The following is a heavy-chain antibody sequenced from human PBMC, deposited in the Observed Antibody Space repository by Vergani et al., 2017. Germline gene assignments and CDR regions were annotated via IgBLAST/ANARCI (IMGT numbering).Heavy chain of an antibody. D-gene: IGHD6-6*01. CDR3: AKDLGTSSGGGWFDP. CDR1: GITSAGYA. CDR2: ISWTSNSI. V-gene: IGHV3-9*02. J-gene: IGHJ5*02. Sequence: EVQLEESGGGLVLPGRSLRLSCVASGITSAGYAMHWVRQAPGKGLEWVSGISWTSNSIGYADSVKGRFTISRDNAKNSLYLQMNSLRAEDTALYYCAKDLGTSSGGGWFDPWGQGTLVTVSS.